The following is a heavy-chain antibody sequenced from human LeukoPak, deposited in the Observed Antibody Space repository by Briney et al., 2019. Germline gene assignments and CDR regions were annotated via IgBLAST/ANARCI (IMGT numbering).Heavy chain of an antibody. CDR1: GFTFSSYG. J-gene: IGHJ4*02. V-gene: IGHV3-30*02. CDR2: IRYDGSNK. Sequence: GESLRLSCAASGFTFSSYGMHWVRQAPGKGLEWVAFIRYDGSNKYYADSVKGRFTISRDNSKNTLYLQMNSLRAEDTAVYYCARDWDTVTRDDYWGQGTLVTVSS. D-gene: IGHD4-17*01. CDR3: ARDWDTVTRDDY.